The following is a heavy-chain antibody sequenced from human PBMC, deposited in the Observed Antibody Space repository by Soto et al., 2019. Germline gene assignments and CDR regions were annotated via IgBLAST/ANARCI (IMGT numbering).Heavy chain of an antibody. V-gene: IGHV3-7*03. D-gene: IGHD6-19*01. Sequence: GSLSLSCAASGFTFSSYWMSWVRQAPGKGLEWVANIKQDGSEKYYVDSVKGRFTISRDNAKNSLYLQMNSLRAEDTAVYYCARERFSGWPDYWGQGTLVTVSS. J-gene: IGHJ4*02. CDR1: GFTFSSYW. CDR2: IKQDGSEK. CDR3: ARERFSGWPDY.